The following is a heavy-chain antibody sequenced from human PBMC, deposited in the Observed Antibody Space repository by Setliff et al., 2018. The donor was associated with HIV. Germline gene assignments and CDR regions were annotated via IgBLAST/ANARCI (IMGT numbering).Heavy chain of an antibody. D-gene: IGHD1-1*01. CDR3: SRAAYDAVDWLDP. Sequence: SETLSLTCAVSSESIASYYWNWIRQPPGRGLEWIGYIHTSGRTKYNPSLKSRLTILVDTSKKQFSLRLTSVTAADTAVYYCSRAAYDAVDWLDPWGQGTLVTVSS. J-gene: IGHJ5*02. CDR2: IHTSGRT. V-gene: IGHV4-4*08. CDR1: SESIASYY.